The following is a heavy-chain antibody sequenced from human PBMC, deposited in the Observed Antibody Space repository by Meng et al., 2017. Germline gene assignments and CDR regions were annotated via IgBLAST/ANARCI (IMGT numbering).Heavy chain of an antibody. CDR2: IWYDGSNK. Sequence: GESLKISCAASGFTFSSYGMHWVRQAPGKGLEWVAVIWYDGSNKYYADSVKGRFTISRDNSKNTLYLQMNSLRAEDTAVYYCAKYTTVRYSSGWYGEYFQHWGQGTLVTVSS. J-gene: IGHJ1*01. CDR3: AKYTTVRYSSGWYGEYFQH. V-gene: IGHV3-33*06. D-gene: IGHD6-19*01. CDR1: GFTFSSYG.